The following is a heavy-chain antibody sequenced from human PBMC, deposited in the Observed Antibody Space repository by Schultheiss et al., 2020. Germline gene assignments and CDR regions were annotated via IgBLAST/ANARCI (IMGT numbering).Heavy chain of an antibody. CDR3: ARVRLHHSYYYYYMDV. D-gene: IGHD4-11*01. CDR1: GYTFTGYY. CDR2: INPNSGGT. V-gene: IGHV1-2*02. Sequence: ASVKVSCKASGYTFTGYYMHWVRQAPGQGLEWMGWINPNSGGTNYAQKFQGRVTITADKSTSTAYMELSSLRSEDTAVYYCARVRLHHSYYYYYMDVWGKGTTVTVSS. J-gene: IGHJ6*03.